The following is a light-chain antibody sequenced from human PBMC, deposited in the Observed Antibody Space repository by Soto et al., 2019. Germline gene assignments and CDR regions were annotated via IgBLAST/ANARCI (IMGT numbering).Light chain of an antibody. V-gene: IGKV1-39*01. CDR2: AAS. J-gene: IGKJ1*01. CDR3: QQSYTTPPT. Sequence: DIQMTQSPSSLSASVGVRVTITCRASQRISTYLNWYQQKPGKAPKFLIYAASNLQVGVPSRFSGSGSGTDFTLTISSLQPEDFATYYCQQSYTTPPTFGQGTKVEIK. CDR1: QRISTY.